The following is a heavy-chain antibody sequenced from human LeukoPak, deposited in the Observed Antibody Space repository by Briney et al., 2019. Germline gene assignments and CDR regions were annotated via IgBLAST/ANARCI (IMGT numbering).Heavy chain of an antibody. CDR1: GGTFSNYA. CDR3: ARGGQLWLHLY. J-gene: IGHJ4*02. CDR2: IIPMFGAA. V-gene: IGHV1-69*06. D-gene: IGHD5-18*01. Sequence: ASVKVSCKASGGTFSNYAVSWVRQAPGQGLEWMGGIIPMFGAANFAQKFQGRVTITADKSTNTAYMELSSLRSEDTAVYFCARGGQLWLHLYWGQGTLVTVPS.